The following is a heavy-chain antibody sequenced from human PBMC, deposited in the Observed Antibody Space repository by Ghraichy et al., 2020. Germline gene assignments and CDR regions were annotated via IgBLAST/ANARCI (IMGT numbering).Heavy chain of an antibody. V-gene: IGHV3-48*01. CDR2: ISSSSSTI. CDR1: GFTFSSYS. Sequence: GGSLRLSCAASGFTFSSYSMNWVRQAPGKGLEWVSYISSSSSTIYYADSVKGRFTISRDNAKNSLYLQMNSLRAEDTAVYYCAREGDKYYYDSSGYHRWFDPWGQGTLVTVSS. D-gene: IGHD3-22*01. CDR3: AREGDKYYYDSSGYHRWFDP. J-gene: IGHJ5*02.